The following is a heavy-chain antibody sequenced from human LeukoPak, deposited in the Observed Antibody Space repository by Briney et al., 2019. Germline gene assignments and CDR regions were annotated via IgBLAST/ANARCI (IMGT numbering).Heavy chain of an antibody. CDR3: ARDSGYGSGSYSVGYFDY. V-gene: IGHV5-51*01. D-gene: IGHD3-10*01. Sequence: GESLKISCKGSGYSFTSYWIGWVRRMPGKGLEWMGIIYPGDSDTRYSPSFQGQVTISADKSISTAYLQWSSLKASDTVMYYCARDSGYGSGSYSVGYFDYWGQGTLVTVSS. CDR2: IYPGDSDT. CDR1: GYSFTSYW. J-gene: IGHJ4*02.